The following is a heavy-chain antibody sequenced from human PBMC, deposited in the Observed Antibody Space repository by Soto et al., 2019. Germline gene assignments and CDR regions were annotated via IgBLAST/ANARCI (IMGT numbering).Heavy chain of an antibody. CDR1: GGSISSYY. CDR2: VHHSWGS. J-gene: IGHJ6*02. CDR3: ARQGFGPLHGLVDV. V-gene: IGHV4-59*08. Sequence: QVQLQESGPGLVKPSETLSLSCTVSGGSISSYYWSWFRQSPGKRMEWIGYVHHSWGSSYNPSLPRRVXXSLDTTKSQFSLKVTSVTATDTAVYYCARQGFGPLHGLVDVWGQGTTVTVSS. D-gene: IGHD3-10*01.